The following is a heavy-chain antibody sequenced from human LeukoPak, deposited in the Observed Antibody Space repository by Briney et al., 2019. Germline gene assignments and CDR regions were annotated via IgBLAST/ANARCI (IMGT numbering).Heavy chain of an antibody. CDR2: INPAGSET. D-gene: IGHD4-17*01. Sequence: QAGGSLRLSCAASGFSFNAYWMAWVRQAPGTGLEWVANINPAGSETFHVDPVKGRFSISRDHAKNLVYLQMNSLRAEDTAVYYCAKASSRYGDYAEYFQHWGQGTLVTVTS. CDR1: GFSFNAYW. V-gene: IGHV3-7*03. CDR3: AKASSRYGDYAEYFQH. J-gene: IGHJ1*01.